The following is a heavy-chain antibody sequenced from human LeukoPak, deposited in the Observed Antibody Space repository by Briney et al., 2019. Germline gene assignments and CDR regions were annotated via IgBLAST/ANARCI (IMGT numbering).Heavy chain of an antibody. CDR1: GYTFTGYY. Sequence: ASVKVSCKASGYTFTGYYMHWVRQAPGQGLEWMGWINPNSGGTNYAQKFQGWVTMTRDRSISTAYMELSRLRSDDTAVYYCARARIYGDYYYYGLDVWGQGTTVTVSS. J-gene: IGHJ6*02. D-gene: IGHD4-17*01. CDR2: INPNSGGT. CDR3: ARARIYGDYYYYGLDV. V-gene: IGHV1-2*04.